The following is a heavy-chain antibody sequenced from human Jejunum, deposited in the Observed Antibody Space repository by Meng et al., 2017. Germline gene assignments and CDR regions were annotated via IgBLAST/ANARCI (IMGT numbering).Heavy chain of an antibody. CDR1: GGSINSDGYT. CDR2: IYHTGSP. J-gene: IGHJ4*02. CDR3: ARMDSAFHYFDY. D-gene: IGHD2-2*03. Sequence: QLQLQQSGSGLVKPSQTLSLTCAVSGGSINSDGYTRSWIRQPPGKGLEWIGYIYHTGSPYYNPSLKSRLTISVDRSENQFSLKLSSVTAADTAVYYCARMDSAFHYFDYWGQGTLVTVSS. V-gene: IGHV4-30-2*01.